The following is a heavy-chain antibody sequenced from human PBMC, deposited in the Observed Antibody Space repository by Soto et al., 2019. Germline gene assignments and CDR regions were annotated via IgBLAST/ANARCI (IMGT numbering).Heavy chain of an antibody. Sequence: ASVKVSCKASGYTFTTHYVHWVRQAPGQGLEWMGIINPGGDKTTYAQKFQGRVTMTRDTSTRTVYMELSSLRSEDTAVYFCARDFPTSPGGVCRLEHYYPGLDLWGPG. CDR2: INPGGDKT. V-gene: IGHV1-46*01. J-gene: IGHJ6*02. CDR1: GYTFTTHY. D-gene: IGHD2-8*02. CDR3: ARDFPTSPGGVCRLEHYYPGLDL.